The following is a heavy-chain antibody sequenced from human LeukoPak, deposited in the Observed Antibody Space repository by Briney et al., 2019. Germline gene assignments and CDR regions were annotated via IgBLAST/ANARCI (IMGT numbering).Heavy chain of an antibody. Sequence: GESLRLSCAASGFPFSNFNMNWVRQAPGKGLEGVSCITISSNYIYYPDSVKGRFTISRDNAKNSLYLEMNSLSADDTAVYYCARDGGGDLDYWGQGTLVTVSS. D-gene: IGHD2-21*01. V-gene: IGHV3-21*01. J-gene: IGHJ4*02. CDR2: ITISSNYI. CDR1: GFPFSNFN. CDR3: ARDGGGDLDY.